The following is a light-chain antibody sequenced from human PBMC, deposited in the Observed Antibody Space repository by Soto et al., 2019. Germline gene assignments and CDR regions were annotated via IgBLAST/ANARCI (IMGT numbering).Light chain of an antibody. Sequence: QSVLTQPPSVSGAPGQRVTFSCTGGSSNIGAGYDVHWYQQLPGAAPKLLIFGNSNRRPGVPDRFSGSKSGTSASLAITGLLAEDEADYYCQSYDSSLSGVVFGGGTKLTVL. CDR3: QSYDSSLSGVV. CDR1: SSNIGAGYD. J-gene: IGLJ3*02. V-gene: IGLV1-40*01. CDR2: GNS.